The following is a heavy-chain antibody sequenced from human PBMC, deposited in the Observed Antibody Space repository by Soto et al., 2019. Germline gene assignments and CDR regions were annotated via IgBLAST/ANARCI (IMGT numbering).Heavy chain of an antibody. CDR1: GGSISSYY. CDR2: IYYSGST. V-gene: IGHV4-59*01. D-gene: IGHD3-9*01. CDR3: GREIWFTPGDYYYSMDV. Sequence: SETLSLTCTVSGGSISSYYCSWIRQPPWKGLEWIGYIYYSGSTNYNPSLKSRVTISVDTSKNQFSLKLSSVTAADTAVYYCGREIWFTPGDYYYSMDVCGQGTTVTVSS. J-gene: IGHJ6*01.